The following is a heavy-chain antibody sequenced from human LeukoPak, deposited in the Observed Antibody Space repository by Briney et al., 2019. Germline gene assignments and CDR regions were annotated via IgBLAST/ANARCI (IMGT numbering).Heavy chain of an antibody. CDR2: ISSSGSTI. CDR1: GFTFSDYY. V-gene: IGHV3-11*04. J-gene: IGHJ3*02. Sequence: GGSLRLSCAASGFTFSDYYMSWIRQAPGKGLEWVSYISSSGSTIYYADSVKGRFTISRDNAKNSLYLQMSSLRAEDTAVYYCARERRQWQPFDIWGQGTMVTVSS. CDR3: ARERRQWQPFDI. D-gene: IGHD6-19*01.